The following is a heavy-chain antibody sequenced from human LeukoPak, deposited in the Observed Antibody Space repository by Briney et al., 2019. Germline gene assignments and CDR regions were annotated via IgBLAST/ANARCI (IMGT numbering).Heavy chain of an antibody. V-gene: IGHV3-11*04. CDR2: ISSSGISI. J-gene: IGHJ3*02. Sequence: KTGGSLRLSCAASGFTFSDYYMSWIRQAPGKGLEWVSYISSSGISIYYADSVKGRITVSRDNAKNSLYLHMNSLRAEDTAVYYCARAPKQWLVLRGAFDIWGQGTMVTVSS. CDR1: GFTFSDYY. D-gene: IGHD6-19*01. CDR3: ARAPKQWLVLRGAFDI.